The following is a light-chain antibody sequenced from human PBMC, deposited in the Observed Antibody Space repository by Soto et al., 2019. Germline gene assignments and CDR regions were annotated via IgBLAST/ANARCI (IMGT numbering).Light chain of an antibody. CDR3: QHYNSYSEA. J-gene: IGKJ1*01. Sequence: EIVLTQSPGTLSLSPGGRATLSCRASQRVSSYLAWYQQKPGQAPRLLIYDASNRATGIPARFSGSGSGTEFTLTISSLQPDDFATYYCQHYNSYSEAFGQGTKVDIK. CDR1: QRVSSY. V-gene: IGKV3-11*01. CDR2: DAS.